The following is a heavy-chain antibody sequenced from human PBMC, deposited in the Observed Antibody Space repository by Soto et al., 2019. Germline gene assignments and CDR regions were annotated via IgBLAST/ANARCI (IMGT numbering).Heavy chain of an antibody. CDR3: TKEKSVINSGYDAFDI. Sequence: GGSLRLSCAASGFTVSSYEMDWVRQAPGKGLEWVAYISISGGTIYYGDSVEGRFTISRDNADNSLYLQMNSLRAEDTAVYYCTKEKSVINSGYDAFDIWGRGTVFTVSS. CDR1: GFTVSSYE. CDR2: ISISGGTI. D-gene: IGHD5-12*01. V-gene: IGHV3-48*03. J-gene: IGHJ3*02.